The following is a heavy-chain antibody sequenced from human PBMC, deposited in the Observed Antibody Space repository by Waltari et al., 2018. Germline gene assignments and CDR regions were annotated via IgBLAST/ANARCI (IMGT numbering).Heavy chain of an antibody. CDR1: GYTLTELS. V-gene: IGHV1-24*01. J-gene: IGHJ3*02. D-gene: IGHD3-16*01. CDR2: FDPEDGET. CDR3: AIRGGDAFDI. Sequence: QVQLVQSGAEVKKPGASVKVSCKVSGYTLTELSLHWGRQGPGKGLEWLGGFDPEDGETIYAQKFQGRVTMTEKTSTDTAYMELSSLRSEDTAVYYCAIRGGDAFDIWGQGTMVTVSS.